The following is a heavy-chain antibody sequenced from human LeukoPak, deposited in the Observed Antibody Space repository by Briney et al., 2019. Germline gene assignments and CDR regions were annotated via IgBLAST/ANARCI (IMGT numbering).Heavy chain of an antibody. D-gene: IGHD2-8*01. V-gene: IGHV3-30*18. J-gene: IGHJ4*02. CDR1: GFTFSSYG. CDR2: ISYDGSNK. Sequence: PGGSLRLSCAASGFTFSSYGMHWVRQAPGKGLEWVAVISYDGSNKYYADSVKGRFTISRDNSKNTLYLQMNSLRAEDTAVYYCAKSHSELYVLGGEIDYWGQGTLVTVSS. CDR3: AKSHSELYVLGGEIDY.